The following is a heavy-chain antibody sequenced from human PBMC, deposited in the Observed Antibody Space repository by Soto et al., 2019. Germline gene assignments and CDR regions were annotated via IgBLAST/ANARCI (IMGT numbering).Heavy chain of an antibody. D-gene: IGHD3-22*01. CDR1: GGSISSSSYY. V-gene: IGHV4-30-4*08. Sequence: PSETLSLTCTVSGGSISSSSYYWGWIRQPPGKGLEWIGYIYYSGSTYYNPSLKSRVTISVDASKNQFSLKLSSVTAADTAVYYCARDSVSSGYYYDYFDYWGQGTLVTVSS. CDR2: IYYSGST. CDR3: ARDSVSSGYYYDYFDY. J-gene: IGHJ4*02.